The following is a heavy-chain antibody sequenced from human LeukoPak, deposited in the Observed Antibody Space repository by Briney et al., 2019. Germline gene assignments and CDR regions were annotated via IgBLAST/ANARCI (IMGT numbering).Heavy chain of an antibody. D-gene: IGHD2-2*01. Sequence: GRSLRLSCAASGFTFSSYGMHWVRQAPGKGLEWVAVISYDGSNKYYADSVKGRFTISRDNSEDTAVYYCAKDPYCSSTSCPPYYYFGMDVWGQGTTVTV. J-gene: IGHJ6*02. CDR1: GFTFSSYG. CDR3: YYYFGMDV. V-gene: IGHV3-30*03. CDR2: ISYDGSNK.